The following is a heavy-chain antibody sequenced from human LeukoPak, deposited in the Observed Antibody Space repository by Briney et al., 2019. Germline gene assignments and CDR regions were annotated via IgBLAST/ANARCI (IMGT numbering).Heavy chain of an antibody. J-gene: IGHJ5*02. CDR1: GYTFTSYG. V-gene: IGHV1-18*04. Sequence: ASVKVSCKASGYTFTSYGISWVRQAPGQGLEWMGWISAYNGNTNYAQKLQGRVTMTTDTSTSTAYMELRSLRPVDTAVYYCARDLAVPAAMGRAWFDPWGQGTLVTVSS. D-gene: IGHD2-2*01. CDR2: ISAYNGNT. CDR3: ARDLAVPAAMGRAWFDP.